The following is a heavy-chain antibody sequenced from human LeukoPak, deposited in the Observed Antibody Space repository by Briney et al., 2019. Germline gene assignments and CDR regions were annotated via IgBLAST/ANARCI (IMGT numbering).Heavy chain of an antibody. D-gene: IGHD3-10*01. CDR1: GGSINSYP. Sequence: PSETLSLTCSVSGGSINSYPWNWIRQAPGNGLEWIGYIFYSGSTYYNPSLKSRVTISVDTSKNQFSLKLSSVTAADTAVYFCARDTITRGLDYWGQGTLVTVSS. J-gene: IGHJ4*02. CDR2: IFYSGST. CDR3: ARDTITRGLDY. V-gene: IGHV4-59*12.